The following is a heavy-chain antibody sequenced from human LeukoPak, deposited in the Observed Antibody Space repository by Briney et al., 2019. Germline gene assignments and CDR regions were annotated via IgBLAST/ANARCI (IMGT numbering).Heavy chain of an antibody. J-gene: IGHJ4*02. CDR3: AREDYYDSSGYSDY. Sequence: SVKVSCKASGGTFSSYAISWVRQAPGQGLEWMGRIIPIFGTANYAQKFQGRVTITTDESTSAAYMELSSLRSEDTAVYYCAREDYYDSSGYSDYWGQGTLVTVSS. D-gene: IGHD3-22*01. CDR2: IIPIFGTA. V-gene: IGHV1-69*05. CDR1: GGTFSSYA.